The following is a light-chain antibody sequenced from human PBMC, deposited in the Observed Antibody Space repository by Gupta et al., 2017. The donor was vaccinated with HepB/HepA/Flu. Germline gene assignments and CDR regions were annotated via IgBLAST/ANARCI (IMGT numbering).Light chain of an antibody. J-gene: IGKJ4*01. Sequence: EIVLTQSPATLSLSPGERATLPCRASQSVSSYLAWYQQKPGQPPRLLIYDASNRATGIPARFSGSGSGTDFTLTISGLEPEDFAVYYCQQRSNWLTFGGGTKVEIK. V-gene: IGKV3-11*01. CDR3: QQRSNWLT. CDR2: DAS. CDR1: QSVSSY.